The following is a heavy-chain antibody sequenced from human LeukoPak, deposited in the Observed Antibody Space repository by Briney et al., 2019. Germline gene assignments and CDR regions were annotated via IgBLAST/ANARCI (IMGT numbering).Heavy chain of an antibody. V-gene: IGHV3-23*01. Sequence: GGSLRLSCAASGFTFSIYAMSWVRQAPGKGLEWVSGISGSGGSAYYADSVKGRFTISRDNSKNTLFLQMNSLRAEDTAVYYCAKDFLTVTAGWDYWGQGTLVTVSS. CDR1: GFTFSIYA. D-gene: IGHD6-25*01. J-gene: IGHJ4*02. CDR3: AKDFLTVTAGWDY. CDR2: ISGSGGSA.